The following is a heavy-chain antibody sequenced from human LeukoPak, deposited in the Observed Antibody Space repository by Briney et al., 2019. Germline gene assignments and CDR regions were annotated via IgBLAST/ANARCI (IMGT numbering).Heavy chain of an antibody. V-gene: IGHV3-48*01. CDR1: GFTFSSYS. CDR3: ARDPSLWFGESGY. CDR2: ISSSSSTI. Sequence: GGSLRLSCAASGFTFSSYSMNWVRQAPGKGLEWVSYISSSSSTIYYADSVEGRFTISRDNAKNSLYLQMNSLRAEDTAVYYCARDPSLWFGESGYWGQGTLVTVSS. J-gene: IGHJ4*02. D-gene: IGHD3-10*01.